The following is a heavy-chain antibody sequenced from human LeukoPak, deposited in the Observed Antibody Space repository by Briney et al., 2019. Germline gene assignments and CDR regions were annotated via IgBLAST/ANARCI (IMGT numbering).Heavy chain of an antibody. CDR1: GFTFSSYA. J-gene: IGHJ4*02. D-gene: IGHD3-22*01. Sequence: SGGSLRLSCAASGFTFSSYAMHWVRQAPGKGLEWVAVISYDGSNKYYADSVKGRFTISRDNSKNTLYLQMNSLRAEDTAVYYCARGTGYYYDSSGYFWGQGTLVTVSS. V-gene: IGHV3-30-3*01. CDR2: ISYDGSNK. CDR3: ARGTGYYYDSSGYF.